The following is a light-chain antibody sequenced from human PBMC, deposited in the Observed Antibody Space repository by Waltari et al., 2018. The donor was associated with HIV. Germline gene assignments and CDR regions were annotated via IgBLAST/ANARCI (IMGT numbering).Light chain of an antibody. CDR1: ALPNQY. CDR2: KDS. CDR3: QSADSSGNYQV. J-gene: IGLJ3*02. V-gene: IGLV3-25*03. Sequence: SHELTQPPSVSVSPGQTARTTCSGDALPNQYAYWYQQKPGQAPVLVIYKDSERPSGIPERFSGSSSGTTVTLTISGVQAEDEADYYCQSADSSGNYQVFGGGTKLTVL.